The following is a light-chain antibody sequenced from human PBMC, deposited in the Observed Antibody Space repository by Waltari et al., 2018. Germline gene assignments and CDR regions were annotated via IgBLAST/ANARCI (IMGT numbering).Light chain of an antibody. CDR3: QHYVRLPAT. CDR1: QSVGRT. V-gene: IGKV3-20*01. Sequence: EIVLTQSPGTLSLSPGERATLSGRASQSVGRTLAWYQQKPGQAPRLLIYGASSRATDIPDRFSGSGSGTDFSLTINRLEPEDFAVYFCQHYVRLPATFGQGTKVEIK. CDR2: GAS. J-gene: IGKJ1*01.